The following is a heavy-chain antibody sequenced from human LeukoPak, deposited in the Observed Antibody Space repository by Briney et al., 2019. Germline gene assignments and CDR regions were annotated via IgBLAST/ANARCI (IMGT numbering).Heavy chain of an antibody. CDR2: INPNSGGT. CDR1: GYTFTGYY. V-gene: IGHV1-2*02. CDR3: ARVDVLMVYARLDY. Sequence: GASVKVSCKASGYTFTGYYMHWVRQAPGQGLEWMGWINPNSGGTNYAQKFQGRVTMTRDTSISTAYMELSRLRSDVTAVYYCARVDVLMVYARLDYWGQGTLVTVSS. J-gene: IGHJ4*02. D-gene: IGHD2-8*01.